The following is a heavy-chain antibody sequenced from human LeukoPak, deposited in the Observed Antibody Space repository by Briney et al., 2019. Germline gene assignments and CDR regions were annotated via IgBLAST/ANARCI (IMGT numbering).Heavy chain of an antibody. J-gene: IGHJ4*02. Sequence: GGSLRLSCAASGFTFSSYSMNWVRQAPGKGLEWVSAISGSGGSTYYADSVKGRFTISRDNSKNTLYLQMNSLRAEDTAVYYCAKDPSAYYYGSGSYDYWGQGTLVTVSS. V-gene: IGHV3-23*01. CDR2: ISGSGGST. CDR3: AKDPSAYYYGSGSYDY. D-gene: IGHD3-10*01. CDR1: GFTFSSYS.